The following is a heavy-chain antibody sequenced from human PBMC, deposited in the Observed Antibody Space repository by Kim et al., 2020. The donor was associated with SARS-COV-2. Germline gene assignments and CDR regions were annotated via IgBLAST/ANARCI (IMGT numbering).Heavy chain of an antibody. J-gene: IGHJ5*02. CDR1: GFTFSSYA. V-gene: IGHV3-30*04. Sequence: GGSLRLSCAASGFTFSSYAMHWVRQAPGKGLEWVAVISYDGSNKYYADSVKGRFTISRDNSKNTLYLQMNSLRAEDTAVYYCARDFKASSRDDIVVVVAASAGFDPWGQGTLVTVSS. CDR2: ISYDGSNK. D-gene: IGHD2-15*01. CDR3: ARDFKASSRDDIVVVVAASAGFDP.